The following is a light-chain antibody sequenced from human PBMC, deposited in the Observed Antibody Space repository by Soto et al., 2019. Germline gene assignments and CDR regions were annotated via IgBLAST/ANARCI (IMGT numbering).Light chain of an antibody. J-gene: IGLJ1*01. CDR1: SSDVGGYNY. V-gene: IGLV2-14*01. CDR3: NSQSSNGIRV. Sequence: QSALTQPASVSGSPGQSITISCTGTSSDVGGYNYVSWYQHHPGKAPKLMIYEVSNRPSGVSDRFSGSKSGYSASLTISGLQADDEADYYCNSQSSNGIRVFGTGTKLTVL. CDR2: EVS.